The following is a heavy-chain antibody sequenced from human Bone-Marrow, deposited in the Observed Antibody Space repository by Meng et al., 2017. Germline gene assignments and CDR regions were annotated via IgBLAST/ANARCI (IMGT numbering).Heavy chain of an antibody. CDR2: ISSSGGTI. V-gene: IGHV3-48*03. Sequence: GGSLRLSCAASGFTFSSYEMNWVRQAPGKGLEWLSFISSSGGTIYYAGSVRGRFTVSRDNAKNSLYLQMNSLRAEDTAIYYCATKALDYWGQGTLVTVSS. CDR1: GFTFSSYE. CDR3: ATKALDY. J-gene: IGHJ4*02.